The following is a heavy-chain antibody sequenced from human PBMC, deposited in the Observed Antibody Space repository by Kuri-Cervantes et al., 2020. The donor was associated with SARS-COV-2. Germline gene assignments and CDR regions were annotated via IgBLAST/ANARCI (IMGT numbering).Heavy chain of an antibody. CDR2: ILPILDAA. CDR3: ASFLRQSTTVVD. CDR1: GGTFSNHA. Sequence: SVKVSCKSSGGTFSNHAISWVRQAPGQGLEWMGGILPILDAANYAQKFQGRVTITADESTSTAYMELSSLRSEDTAVYYCASFLRQSTTVVDWGQGTLVTVSS. D-gene: IGHD4-23*01. J-gene: IGHJ4*02. V-gene: IGHV1-69*13.